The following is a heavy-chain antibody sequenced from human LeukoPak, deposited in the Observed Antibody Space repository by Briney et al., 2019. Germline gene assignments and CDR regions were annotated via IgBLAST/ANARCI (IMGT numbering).Heavy chain of an antibody. Sequence: SETLSLTCTVSGGSISSSSYYWGWIRQPPGKGLEWIGSIYYSGSTNYNPSLKSRVTISVDTSKNQFSLKLSSVTAADTAVYYCARDRERGYYLGDAFDIWGQGTMVTVSS. CDR3: ARDRERGYYLGDAFDI. CDR1: GGSISSSSYY. J-gene: IGHJ3*02. D-gene: IGHD3-22*01. CDR2: IYYSGST. V-gene: IGHV4-39*07.